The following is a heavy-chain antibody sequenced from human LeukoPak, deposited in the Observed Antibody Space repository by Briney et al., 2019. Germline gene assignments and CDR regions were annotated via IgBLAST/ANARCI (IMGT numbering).Heavy chain of an antibody. J-gene: IGHJ4*02. CDR2: ISGSVGRT. V-gene: IGHV3-23*01. CDR1: GFTFSSYA. D-gene: IGHD6-13*01. CDR3: AKLPRVIAAAVDFDY. Sequence: GGSLRLSCAASGFTFSSYAMSWVRQAPGKGLEWVSAISGSVGRTYYADSVKGRFTISRDNSKNTLYLQMNSLRAEDTAVYYCAKLPRVIAAAVDFDYWGQGTLVAVSS.